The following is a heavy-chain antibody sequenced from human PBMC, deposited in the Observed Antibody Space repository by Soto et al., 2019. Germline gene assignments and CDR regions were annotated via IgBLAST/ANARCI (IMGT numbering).Heavy chain of an antibody. CDR2: ISAYNGNT. D-gene: IGHD5-18*01. V-gene: IGHV1-18*01. J-gene: IGHJ6*02. Sequence: GASVKVSCKASGYTFTSYGISWVRQAPGQGLEWMGWISAYNGNTNYAQKLQGRVTMTTDTSTSTAYMELRSLRSDDTAVYFCARDVDTAMVIYYYYGMDVWGQGTTVTVSS. CDR1: GYTFTSYG. CDR3: ARDVDTAMVIYYYYGMDV.